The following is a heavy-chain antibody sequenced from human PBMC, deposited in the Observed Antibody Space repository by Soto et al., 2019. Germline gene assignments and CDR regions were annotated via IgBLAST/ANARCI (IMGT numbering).Heavy chain of an antibody. J-gene: IGHJ6*02. CDR2: IIPIFGTA. Sequence: QVQLVQSGAEVKKPGSSVKVSYKASGGTFSSYAISWVRQAPGHGLEWMGGIIPIFGTANYAQKFQGRVTITADESTSTAYMELTSLRSEDTAVYYCARGEQLNNVVLVAAIPSYYYYGMDVWGQGTTVTVSS. CDR3: ARGEQLNNVVLVAAIPSYYYYGMDV. V-gene: IGHV1-69*01. CDR1: GGTFSSYA. D-gene: IGHD2-15*01.